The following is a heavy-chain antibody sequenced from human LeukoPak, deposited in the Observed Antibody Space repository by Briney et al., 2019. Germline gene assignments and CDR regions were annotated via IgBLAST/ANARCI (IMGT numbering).Heavy chain of an antibody. Sequence: ASVKVSCKASGYTFTGYYIHWVRQAPGQGLEWMGWINPDSGGTNSAQNFQGRVTMTRDTSISTAYMELNRLRSDDTAVYYCARDTVVMSTPYYYYYGMDVWGQGTTVTASS. V-gene: IGHV1-2*02. CDR3: ARDTVVMSTPYYYYYGMDV. J-gene: IGHJ6*02. CDR1: GYTFTGYY. D-gene: IGHD4-23*01. CDR2: INPDSGGT.